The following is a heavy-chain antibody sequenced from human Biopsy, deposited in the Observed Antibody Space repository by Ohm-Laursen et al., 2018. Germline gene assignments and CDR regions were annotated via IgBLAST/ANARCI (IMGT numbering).Heavy chain of an antibody. D-gene: IGHD1-14*01. V-gene: IGHV4-4*07. J-gene: IGHJ5*02. Sequence: TLSLTWPVSGGSLSSYSWSWIRHPAGKGLEWIGQIYTSGITNYNPSLKSRVTMSVDTSKNKFSLRVSSVTAADTAVYYCARDRDRRGWFDPWGQGTLVTVSS. CDR1: GGSLSSYS. CDR3: ARDRDRRGWFDP. CDR2: IYTSGIT.